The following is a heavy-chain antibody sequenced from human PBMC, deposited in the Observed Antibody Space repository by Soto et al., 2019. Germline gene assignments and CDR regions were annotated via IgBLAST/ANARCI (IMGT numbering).Heavy chain of an antibody. CDR3: ARSEVTAYGDYFWFDP. J-gene: IGHJ5*02. D-gene: IGHD4-17*01. Sequence: QVYLVQSGAEVEEPGSSVKVSCKASGDTLKRYAISWVRQAPGQGLEWMGGIIPIFGMVNYAQKFDDRVTISADESTRTVFLELNSLTSEDTAVYFCARSEVTAYGDYFWFDPWGQGTLVIVSS. CDR1: GDTLKRYA. V-gene: IGHV1-69*12. CDR2: IIPIFGMV.